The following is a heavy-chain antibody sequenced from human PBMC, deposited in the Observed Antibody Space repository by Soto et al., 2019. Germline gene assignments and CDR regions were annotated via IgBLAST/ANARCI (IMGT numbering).Heavy chain of an antibody. CDR2: INAGNGNT. Sequence: GSGKGYSKACAYAFTSHAMHLVRHAPGQSLQRLAWINAGNGNTKYSHKFQGRVTITRDTSASTRDVELSSLRSDDTAVYYCAREVDCSRGSCYSGAWVNWFDAWGQGTLVTVSS. CDR3: AREVDCSRGSCYSGAWVNWFDA. CDR1: AYAFTSHA. V-gene: IGHV1-3*01. D-gene: IGHD2-15*01. J-gene: IGHJ5*02.